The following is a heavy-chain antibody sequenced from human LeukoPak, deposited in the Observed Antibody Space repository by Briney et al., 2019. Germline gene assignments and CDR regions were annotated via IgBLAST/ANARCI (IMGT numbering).Heavy chain of an antibody. D-gene: IGHD4-17*01. J-gene: IGHJ4*02. CDR2: ISGSGGST. CDR1: GFTFSSYA. CDR3: AKVYKYGDDKGSFDH. V-gene: IGHV3-23*01. Sequence: PGGSLRLSCAASGFTFSSYAMSWVRQAPGKGLEWVSAISGSGGSTYYADSVKGRFTISRDNSKNTLCLQMNSLRAEDTAVYYCAKVYKYGDDKGSFDHWGQGTLVTVSS.